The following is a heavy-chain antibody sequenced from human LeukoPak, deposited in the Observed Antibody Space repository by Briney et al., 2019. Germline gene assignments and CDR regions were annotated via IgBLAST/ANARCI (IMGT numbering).Heavy chain of an antibody. CDR1: GFTVSSNY. CDR3: ARGRYYDSSGIQH. CDR2: IYSGGST. Sequence: GGSLRLSCAASGFTVSSNYMSWVRQAPGKGLEWVPVIYSGGSTYYADSVKGRFTISRDNSKNTLYLQMNSLRAEDTAVYYCARGRYYDSSGIQHWGQGTLVTVSS. V-gene: IGHV3-66*01. D-gene: IGHD3-22*01. J-gene: IGHJ1*01.